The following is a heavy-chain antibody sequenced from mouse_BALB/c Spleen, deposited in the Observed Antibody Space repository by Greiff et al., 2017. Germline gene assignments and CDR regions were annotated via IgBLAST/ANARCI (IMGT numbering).Heavy chain of an antibody. V-gene: IGHV1-82*01. Sequence: QVQLQQSGPELVKPGASVKISCKASGYAFSSSWMNWVKQRPGQGLEWIGRIYPGDGDTNYNGKFKGKATLTADKSSSTAYMQLSSLTSVDSAVYFCARGASLDAYWGQGTLVTVSA. J-gene: IGHJ3*01. D-gene: IGHD6-1*01. CDR1: GYAFSSSW. CDR3: ARGASLDAY. CDR2: IYPGDGDT.